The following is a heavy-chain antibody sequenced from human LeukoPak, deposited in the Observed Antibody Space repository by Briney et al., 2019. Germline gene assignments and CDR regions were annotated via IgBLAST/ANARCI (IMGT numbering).Heavy chain of an antibody. CDR3: ARRDCRSTSCYNANYGLDV. V-gene: IGHV1-2*02. CDR1: GYTFTDYS. Sequence: ASVKVSCKASGYTFTDYSLHWVRQAPGQGLEWMGWMNPNSGGTNYAQQFQGRVTMTRGTSISTAYMELSRLRSDDTAVYYCARRDCRSTSCYNANYGLDVWGQGTTVTVSS. J-gene: IGHJ6*02. CDR2: MNPNSGGT. D-gene: IGHD2-2*02.